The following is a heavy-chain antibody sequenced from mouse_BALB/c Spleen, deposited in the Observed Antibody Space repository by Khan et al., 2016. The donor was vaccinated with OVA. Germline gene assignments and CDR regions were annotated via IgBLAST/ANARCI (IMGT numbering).Heavy chain of an antibody. CDR3: ARSGLRWYFDY. CDR1: GYTFINYW. V-gene: IGHV1-7*01. Sequence: QIQLVQSGAELAKPGASVKMSCKASGYTFINYWILWVKQRPGQGLEWIGYINPSTGYTEYNQNFKDKATLTADKSSSTAYMQLSSLTSEDSAVYYCARSGLRWYFDYWGQGTTLTVSA. D-gene: IGHD1-1*01. J-gene: IGHJ2*01. CDR2: INPSTGYT.